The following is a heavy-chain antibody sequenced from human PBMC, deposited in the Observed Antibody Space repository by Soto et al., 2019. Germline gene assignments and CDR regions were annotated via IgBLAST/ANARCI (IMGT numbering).Heavy chain of an antibody. CDR2: IIPIFGTA. Sequence: SGKVSCRCSLGTVSSYAISVVLQAPGQGLEWMGGIIPIFGTANYAQKFQGRVTITADESTSTAYMELSSLRSEDTAVYYCAAGASPGYSSGWSGPFDYPGQATLVTVSS. CDR1: LGTVSSYA. D-gene: IGHD6-19*01. V-gene: IGHV1-69*13. CDR3: AAGASPGYSSGWSGPFDY. J-gene: IGHJ4*02.